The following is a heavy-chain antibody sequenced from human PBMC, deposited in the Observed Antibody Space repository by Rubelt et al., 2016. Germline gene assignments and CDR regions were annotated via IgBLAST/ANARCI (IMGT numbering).Heavy chain of an antibody. CDR1: GFTFSSYW. V-gene: IGHV3-74*01. J-gene: IGHJ6*02. D-gene: IGHD6-13*01. CDR3: ARERGAAAFYGMDV. CDR2: INSDGSST. Sequence: EVQLVESGGGLVKPGGSLRLSCAASGFTFSSYWMHWVRQAPGKGLVWVSRINSDGSSTSYADSVKGRFTISRDNAKNTLYLQMNRLRAEDTAVYYCARERGAAAFYGMDVWGQGTTVTVSS.